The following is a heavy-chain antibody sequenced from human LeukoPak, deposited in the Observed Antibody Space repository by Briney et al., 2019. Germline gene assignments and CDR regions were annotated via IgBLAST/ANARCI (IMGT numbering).Heavy chain of an antibody. D-gene: IGHD2-2*02. CDR2: SSGSGGST. CDR3: AKDVGYCSSTTCYKPFDY. V-gene: IGHV3-23*01. CDR1: GFTFSNYA. Sequence: PGGSLRLSCAASGFTFSNYAMSWVRQAPGKGLEWVSASSGSGGSTYYADSVKGRFTISRDNSKNTLYLQMNSLRAEDTAVYYCAKDVGYCSSTTCYKPFDYWGQGTLVTVSS. J-gene: IGHJ4*02.